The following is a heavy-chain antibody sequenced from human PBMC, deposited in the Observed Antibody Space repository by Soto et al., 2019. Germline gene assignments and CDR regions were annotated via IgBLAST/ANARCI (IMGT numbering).Heavy chain of an antibody. J-gene: IGHJ4*02. Sequence: SETLSLTCAVSGGSISSGGYSWSWIRQPPGKGLEWIGYIYHSGSTYYNPSLKSRVTISVDRSKNQFSLKLSSVTAADTAVYYCARGKAAAGIGYWGQGPWSPSPQ. V-gene: IGHV4-30-2*01. CDR1: GGSISSGGYS. D-gene: IGHD6-13*01. CDR3: ARGKAAAGIGY. CDR2: IYHSGST.